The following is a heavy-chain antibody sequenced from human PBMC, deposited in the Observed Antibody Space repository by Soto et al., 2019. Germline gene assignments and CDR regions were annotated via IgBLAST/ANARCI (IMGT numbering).Heavy chain of an antibody. J-gene: IGHJ6*02. CDR3: ARDGREASGMHX. CDR1: GGSISSHY. D-gene: IGHD1-26*01. CDR2: IYYRGST. V-gene: IGHV4-59*11. Sequence: SETLSLTCTVSGGSISSHYWSWVRQAPGKGLEWILHIYYRGSTSYNPSLRSRRNISVDTSKNQFSLKLNSVTTADTAVYYCARDGREASGMHXWGQATKVTVS.